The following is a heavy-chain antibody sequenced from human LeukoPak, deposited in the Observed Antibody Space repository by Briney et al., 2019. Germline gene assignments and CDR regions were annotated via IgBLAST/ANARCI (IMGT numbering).Heavy chain of an antibody. V-gene: IGHV3-7*01. CDR1: GFTFSSYW. CDR3: ARAETGYDEGLYDY. Sequence: EGSLRLSCAASGFTFSSYWMSCVRQAPGKGLEWVANIKQDGSEKYYVDSVKGRFTISRDNAKNSLYLQMNSLRAEGTAVYYCARAETGYDEGLYDYWGQGTLVTVSS. CDR2: IKQDGSEK. D-gene: IGHD3-3*01. J-gene: IGHJ4*02.